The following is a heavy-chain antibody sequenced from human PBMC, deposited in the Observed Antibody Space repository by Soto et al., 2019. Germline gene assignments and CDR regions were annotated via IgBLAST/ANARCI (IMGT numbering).Heavy chain of an antibody. Sequence: GGSLRLSCAASGFTFDDYTMHWVRQAPGKGLEWVSLISWDGGSTYYADSVKGRFTISRDNSKNSLYLQMNSLRTEDTALYYCAKTAAMDPLYYYGMDVWGQGTTVTVSS. CDR3: AKTAAMDPLYYYGMDV. CDR1: GFTFDDYT. V-gene: IGHV3-43*01. CDR2: ISWDGGST. D-gene: IGHD2-2*01. J-gene: IGHJ6*02.